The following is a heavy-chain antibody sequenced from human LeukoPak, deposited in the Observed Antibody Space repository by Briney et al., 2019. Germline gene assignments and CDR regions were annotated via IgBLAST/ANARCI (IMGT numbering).Heavy chain of an antibody. V-gene: IGHV4-61*01. J-gene: IGHJ4*02. CDR2: IYYSGST. Sequence: SETLSLTCTVSGGSVSSGSYYWSWIRQPPGKGLEWIGYIYYSGSTNYNPSLKSRVTISIDTSKNQFSLKLSSVTAADTAVYYCARGSSWELLAFNSGCWGQGTLVTVSS. D-gene: IGHD1-26*01. CDR3: ARGSSWELLAFNSGC. CDR1: GGSVSSGSYY.